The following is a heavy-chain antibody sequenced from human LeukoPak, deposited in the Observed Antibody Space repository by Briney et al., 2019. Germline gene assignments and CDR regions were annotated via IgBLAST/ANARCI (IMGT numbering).Heavy chain of an antibody. CDR2: INSDGSST. CDR1: GFTFSSYW. J-gene: IGHJ5*02. CDR3: ARDLYYYDSSGYVNWFDP. Sequence: GGSLRLSCAASGFTFSSYWMHWVRQAPGKGLVWVSRINSDGSSTGYADSVKGRFTISRDNAKNTLYLQMNSLRAEDTAVYYCARDLYYYDSSGYVNWFDPWGQGTLVTVSS. D-gene: IGHD3-22*01. V-gene: IGHV3-74*01.